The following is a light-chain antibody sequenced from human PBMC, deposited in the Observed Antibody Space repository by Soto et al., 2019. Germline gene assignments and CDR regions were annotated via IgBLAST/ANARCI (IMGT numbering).Light chain of an antibody. CDR3: QQYNNWPS. CDR2: DVF. CDR1: QTVSRN. V-gene: IGKV3-15*01. Sequence: EVVMTQSPATLSLSPGERATLSCRASQTVSRNLAWYQQRPGQAPRLLIYDVFTRAAGIPAKFSGSGSETEFTLTIRSLQIEDFAVYYCQQYNNWPSFGQGTRREIK. J-gene: IGKJ5*01.